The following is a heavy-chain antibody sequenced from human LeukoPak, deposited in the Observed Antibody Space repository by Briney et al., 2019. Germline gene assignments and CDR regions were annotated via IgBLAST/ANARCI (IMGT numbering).Heavy chain of an antibody. CDR2: IKQDGSEK. V-gene: IGHV3-7*01. J-gene: IGHJ6*03. CDR3: ARDPYSGAYYEGYYYYYMDV. D-gene: IGHD1-26*01. CDR1: RFTFSNYW. Sequence: GGSLRLSCATSRFTFSNYWMSWVRQAPGKGLEWVANIKQDGSEKYYVDSVKGRFTISRDNAKNSLYLQMNSLRAEDTAVYYCARDPYSGAYYEGYYYYYMDVWGKGTTVTVSS.